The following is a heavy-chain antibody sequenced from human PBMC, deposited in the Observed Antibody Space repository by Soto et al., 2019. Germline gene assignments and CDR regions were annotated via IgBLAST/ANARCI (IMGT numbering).Heavy chain of an antibody. D-gene: IGHD5-18*01. CDR3: ARGPVDTAYFDY. J-gene: IGHJ4*02. CDR2: INHSGST. V-gene: IGHV4-34*01. CDR1: GWSFSGYY. Sequence: VQLQQGGAGLLKPSETLSLTCAVYGWSFSGYYWSWIRQPPGTGLEWIGEINHSGSTNYNPSLKSRVTISVDTSKNQFSLKLSSVTAADTAVYYCARGPVDTAYFDYWGQGTLVTVSS.